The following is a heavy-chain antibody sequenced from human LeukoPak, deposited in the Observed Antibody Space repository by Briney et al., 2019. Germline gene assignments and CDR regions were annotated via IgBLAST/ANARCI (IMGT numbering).Heavy chain of an antibody. D-gene: IGHD1-1*01. CDR3: ARAKYNWNDDYYYYYMDV. J-gene: IGHJ6*03. CDR2: IYYSGTT. CDR1: GGSISSHY. V-gene: IGHV4-59*08. Sequence: SKTLSLTCTVSGGSISSHYWSWIRQPPGKGLEWIGYIYYSGTTNYNPSLKSRVAISVDTSKSQFSLKLSSVTAADTAVYYCARAKYNWNDDYYYYYMDVWGKGTTVTVSS.